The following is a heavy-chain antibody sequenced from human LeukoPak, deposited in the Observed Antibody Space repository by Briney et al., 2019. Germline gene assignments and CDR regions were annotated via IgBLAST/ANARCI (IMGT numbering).Heavy chain of an antibody. CDR2: IYGGDTT. CDR3: ATLYGGQRADGY. Sequence: RGSLRLSCAASGFIVTNNYMSWVRQAPGKGLEWVSAIYGGDTTEYADSVKGRFIISRDISKNTLYLQMNTVRTEDTAVYYCATLYGGQRADGYWGQGTLVTVSS. D-gene: IGHD2-15*01. J-gene: IGHJ4*02. CDR1: GFIVTNNY. V-gene: IGHV3-53*01.